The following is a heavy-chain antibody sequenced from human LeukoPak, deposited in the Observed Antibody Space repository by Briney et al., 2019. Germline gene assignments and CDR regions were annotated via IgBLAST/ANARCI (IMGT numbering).Heavy chain of an antibody. Sequence: PGGSLRLSCAASGFTFSSYGMHWVRQAPGKGLEWVAVISYDGSNKYYADSVKGRFTVSRDSSKNTLHLQMNSLRAEDTAVYYCARDIELSCWGQGTLVTVSS. D-gene: IGHD1-26*01. CDR1: GFTFSSYG. CDR3: ARDIELSC. J-gene: IGHJ4*02. V-gene: IGHV3-30*03. CDR2: ISYDGSNK.